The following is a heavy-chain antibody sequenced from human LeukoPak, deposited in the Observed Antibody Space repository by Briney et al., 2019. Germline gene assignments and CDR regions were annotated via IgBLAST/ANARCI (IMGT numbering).Heavy chain of an antibody. J-gene: IGHJ3*02. V-gene: IGHV3-30*02. CDR2: IRYDGSNK. CDR1: GFTFSSYG. CDR3: AKDHRIYCSGGSCHFDAFDI. D-gene: IGHD2-15*01. Sequence: GGSLRLSCAASGFTFSSYGMHWVRQAPGKGLEWVAFIRYDGSNKYYADSVKGRFTISRDNSKNTLYLQMNSLRAEDTAVYYCAKDHRIYCSGGSCHFDAFDIWGQGTMVTVSS.